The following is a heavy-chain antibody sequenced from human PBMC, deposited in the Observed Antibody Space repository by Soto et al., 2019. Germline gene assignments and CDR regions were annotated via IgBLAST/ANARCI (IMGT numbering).Heavy chain of an antibody. CDR1: GLTFSTYE. Sequence: EVQLVESGGGLVQPGGSLRLSCAASGLTFSTYEMNWVRQAPGKGLEWVSYIRGGGSPILYADSVKGRFTISRDNAKNSLYLQMNSLRAEDTAMYYCASKIFGTTYFDYCGQGALVTVSS. V-gene: IGHV3-48*03. D-gene: IGHD1-7*01. J-gene: IGHJ4*02. CDR2: IRGGGSPI. CDR3: ASKIFGTTYFDY.